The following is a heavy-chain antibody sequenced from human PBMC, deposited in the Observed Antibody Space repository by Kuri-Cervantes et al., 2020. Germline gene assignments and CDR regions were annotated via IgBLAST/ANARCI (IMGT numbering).Heavy chain of an antibody. CDR2: TYHSGNT. J-gene: IGHJ3*02. V-gene: IGHV4-38-2*02. CDR3: ARTPHGGYGDYGLIAIHAFDI. D-gene: IGHD2-21*01. Sequence: SETLSLTCTVSGYSISSGYYWGWIRQPPGKGLEWIGTTYHSGNTYYNPPLKSRVTISVDTSKNLFSLKLSSVTAADTAVYYCARTPHGGYGDYGLIAIHAFDIWGQGTMVTVSS. CDR1: GYSISSGYY.